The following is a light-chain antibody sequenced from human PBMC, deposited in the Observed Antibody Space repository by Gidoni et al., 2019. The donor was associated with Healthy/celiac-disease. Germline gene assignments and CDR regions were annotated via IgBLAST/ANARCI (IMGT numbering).Light chain of an antibody. Sequence: DIVMTQSPLSLPVTPGEPASISCRSSQSLLHSNGYNYLDWYLQKPGPSPQLLIYLGSNRASGVPDRFSGSGSGTDFTLKISRVEAEDVGVYYCMQALQTPWTFGQGTKVEIK. CDR2: LGS. CDR1: QSLLHSNGYNY. CDR3: MQALQTPWT. J-gene: IGKJ1*01. V-gene: IGKV2-28*01.